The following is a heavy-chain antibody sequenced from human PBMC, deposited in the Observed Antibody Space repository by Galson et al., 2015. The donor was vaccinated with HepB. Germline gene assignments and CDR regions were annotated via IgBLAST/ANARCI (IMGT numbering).Heavy chain of an antibody. CDR2: ISGSGVST. CDR1: GFTFSNSA. D-gene: IGHD5/OR15-5a*01. J-gene: IGHJ3*02. CDR3: ARDVYGIDI. V-gene: IGHV3-23*01. Sequence: SLRLSCAASGFTFSNSAMSWVRQAPGKGLEWVSTISGSGVSTYYADSVKGRFTISRDNSKNTLYLQMNSLRAEDTAVYYCARDVYGIDIWGQGTMVTVSS.